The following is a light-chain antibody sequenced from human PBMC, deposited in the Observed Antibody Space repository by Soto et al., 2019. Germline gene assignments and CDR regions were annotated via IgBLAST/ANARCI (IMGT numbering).Light chain of an antibody. CDR3: QQYGTSPLT. J-gene: IGKJ4*01. CDR2: GTS. V-gene: IGKV3-20*01. Sequence: EIVLTQSPGTLSLSPGEGATLSCRASQSISSSYLAWYQQKPGLAPRLLIYGTSSRAPGIPDRFSGTGSGTDFTLTISRLEPEDVAVYFCQQYGTSPLTFGGGTKVEIK. CDR1: QSISSSY.